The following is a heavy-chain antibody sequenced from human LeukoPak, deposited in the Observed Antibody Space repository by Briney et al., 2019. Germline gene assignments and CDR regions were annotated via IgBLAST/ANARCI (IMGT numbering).Heavy chain of an antibody. CDR2: IYYSGST. CDR1: GGSFSGYY. V-gene: IGHV4-59*01. CDR3: AREGYGDAR. Sequence: LSLTXAVYGGSFSGYYWSWIRQPPGKGLEWIGYIYYSGSTNYNPSLKSRVTISVDTSKNQFSLKLSSVTAADTAVYYCAREGYGDARWGQGTLVTVSS. J-gene: IGHJ4*02. D-gene: IGHD4-17*01.